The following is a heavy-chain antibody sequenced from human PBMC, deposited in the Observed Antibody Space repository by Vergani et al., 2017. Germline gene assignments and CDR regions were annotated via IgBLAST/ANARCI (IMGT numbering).Heavy chain of an antibody. Sequence: QVQLQQWGAGLLKPSETLSLTCAVYGGSFSGYYWSWIRQPPGKGLEWIGEINHSGSTNYHPSLKSRVTISVDASKNQFSLKLSSVTAADTAVYYCAAIVGPAASLNWCDPWGQGTLVTVSS. CDR1: GGSFSGYY. CDR2: INHSGST. D-gene: IGHD2-2*01. CDR3: AAIVGPAASLNWCDP. J-gene: IGHJ5*02. V-gene: IGHV4-34*01.